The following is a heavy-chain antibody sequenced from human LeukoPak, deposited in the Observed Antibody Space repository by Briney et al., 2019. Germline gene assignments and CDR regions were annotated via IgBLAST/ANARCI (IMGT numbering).Heavy chain of an antibody. CDR1: GFTFRRNA. V-gene: IGHV3-23*01. J-gene: IGHJ4*02. D-gene: IGHD3-22*01. CDR3: AKDESSGYYYLDY. CDR2: ITGSAESA. Sequence: GGSLRLSCAASGFTFRRNAMTWVRQAPGKGPEWVSTITGSAESAYYADSVKGRFTISRDNSKNTLHLQLKSLRAEDTAVYYCAKDESSGYYYLDYWGQGTLVTVSS.